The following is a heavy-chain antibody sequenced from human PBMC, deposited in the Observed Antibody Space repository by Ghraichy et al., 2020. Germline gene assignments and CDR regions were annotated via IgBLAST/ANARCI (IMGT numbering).Heavy chain of an antibody. V-gene: IGHV3-23*01. CDR1: GFTFSSYA. Sequence: GGSLRLSCAASGFTFSSYAMSWVRQAPGKGLEWVSAISGSGGSTYYADSVKGRFTISRDNSKNTLYLQMNSLRAEDTAVYYCAKDLGYGAIAAAGPFDYWGQGTLVTVSS. CDR3: AKDLGYGAIAAAGPFDY. D-gene: IGHD6-13*01. J-gene: IGHJ4*02. CDR2: ISGSGGST.